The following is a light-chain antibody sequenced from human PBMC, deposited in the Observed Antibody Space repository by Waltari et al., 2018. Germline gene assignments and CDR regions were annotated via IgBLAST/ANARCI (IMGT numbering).Light chain of an antibody. J-gene: IGLJ3*02. CDR1: SPNIGNNY. CDR2: NSD. V-gene: IGLV1-47*01. CDR3: AAWDDSVTGEV. Sequence: QSVLTQPPSMSGTPGQRVTISCSGSSPNIGNNYVCWYQQLPGTAPKLLIYNSDQRPSGVPDRFSGSTSGTSASLAISGLRSEDDGDYYCAAWDDSVTGEVFGGGTRLTVL.